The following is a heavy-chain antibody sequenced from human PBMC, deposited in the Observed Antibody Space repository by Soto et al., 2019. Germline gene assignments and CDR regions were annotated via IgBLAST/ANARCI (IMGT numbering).Heavy chain of an antibody. J-gene: IGHJ4*02. D-gene: IGHD5-12*01. CDR2: INHSGST. CDR1: GGSFSGYY. CDR3: ARGGGYSGYDYGNYFDY. Sequence: SETLSLTCAVYGGSFSGYYWSWIRQPPGKGLEWIGEINHSGSTNYNPSLKSRVTISVDTSKNQFSLKLSSVTAADTAVYYCARGGGYSGYDYGNYFDYWGQGTLVTVSS. V-gene: IGHV4-34*01.